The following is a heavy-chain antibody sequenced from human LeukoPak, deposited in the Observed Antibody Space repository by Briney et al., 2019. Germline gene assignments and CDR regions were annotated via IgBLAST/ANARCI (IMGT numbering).Heavy chain of an antibody. D-gene: IGHD1-1*01. CDR2: IIPIFGTA. CDR1: GGTFSSYA. Sequence: ASVKVSCXASGGTFSSYAISWVRQAHGQGLEWMGRIIPIFGTANYAQKFQGRVTITTDESTSTAYMELSSLRSEDTAVYYCARDRGTKPPGPPFDYWGQGTLVTVSS. V-gene: IGHV1-69*05. CDR3: ARDRGTKPPGPPFDY. J-gene: IGHJ4*02.